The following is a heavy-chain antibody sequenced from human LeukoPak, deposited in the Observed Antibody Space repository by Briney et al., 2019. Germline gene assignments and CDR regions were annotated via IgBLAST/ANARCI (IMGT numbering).Heavy chain of an antibody. D-gene: IGHD6-13*01. V-gene: IGHV3-49*04. CDR3: TRVLAAAGTPDFDY. CDR2: IRGKAYGGTT. Sequence: SLRLSCTASGFTFGDYAMSWVRQAPGKGLEWVGFIRGKAYGGTTEYAASVKGRFTISRDDSKSIAYLQMNCLKTEDTAVYYCTRVLAAAGTPDFDYWGQGTLVTVSS. J-gene: IGHJ4*02. CDR1: GFTFGDYA.